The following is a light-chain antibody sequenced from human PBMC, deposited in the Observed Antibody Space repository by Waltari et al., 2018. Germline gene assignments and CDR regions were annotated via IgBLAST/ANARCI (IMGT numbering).Light chain of an antibody. V-gene: IGLV2-11*01. CDR3: CSFEDTWV. Sequence: QSALTQPRSVSGSAGQSVTISCTGTGSDYVSWYQQLPGKAPKLVIYDVSKRPSGFPDRFSGSKSGTSASLTVSGLQAEDEADYYCCSFEDTWVFGGGTKLTVL. J-gene: IGLJ3*02. CDR1: GSDY. CDR2: DVS.